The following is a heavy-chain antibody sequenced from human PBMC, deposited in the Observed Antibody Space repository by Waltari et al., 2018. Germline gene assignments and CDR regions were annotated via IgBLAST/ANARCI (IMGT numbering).Heavy chain of an antibody. CDR1: GGSFSGYY. CDR2: INHSGRT. V-gene: IGHV4-34*01. D-gene: IGHD6-13*01. J-gene: IGHJ6*02. CDR3: ARATAAAGYYYYGMDV. Sequence: QVQLQQWGAGLLKPSETLSLTCAVYGGSFSGYYWSWIRQPPGKGLEWIGEINHSGRTNYNRSRKSRVIISVDTSKNQFSLKLSSVTAADTAVYYCARATAAAGYYYYGMDVWGQGTTVTVSS.